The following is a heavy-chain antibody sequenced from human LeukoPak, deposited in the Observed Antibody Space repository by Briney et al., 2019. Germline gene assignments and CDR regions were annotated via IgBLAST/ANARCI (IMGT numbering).Heavy chain of an antibody. D-gene: IGHD6-13*01. J-gene: IGHJ4*02. V-gene: IGHV4-61*02. CDR3: ARAQQLTYFDY. CDR2: IYTSGST. CDR1: GGSISSGSYY. Sequence: PSETLSLTCTVTGGSISSGSYYWSWIRQPAGNGLEWIGRIYTSGSTNYNPSLKSRVTISVDTSKNQFSLKLSSVTAADTAVYYCARAQQLTYFDYWGQGTLVTVSS.